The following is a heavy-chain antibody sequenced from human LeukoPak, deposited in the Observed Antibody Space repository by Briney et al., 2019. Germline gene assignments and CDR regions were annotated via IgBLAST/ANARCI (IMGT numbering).Heavy chain of an antibody. Sequence: SETLSLTCTVSGGSISSGSYYWSWIRHPAGEGLEWIGRIYTSGSNNYNPSLKSRVTISLDTSKHQFSLTLSSVTAADTAVYYCARGVSGNAEYFQHWGQGTLVTVSS. D-gene: IGHD3-10*01. CDR3: ARGVSGNAEYFQH. J-gene: IGHJ1*01. V-gene: IGHV4-61*02. CDR1: GGSISSGSYY. CDR2: IYTSGSN.